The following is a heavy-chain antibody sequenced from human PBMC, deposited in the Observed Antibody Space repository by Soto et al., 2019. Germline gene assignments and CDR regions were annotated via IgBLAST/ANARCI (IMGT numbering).Heavy chain of an antibody. J-gene: IGHJ6*02. V-gene: IGHV6-1*01. Sequence: SQTLSLTCAISGDSVSSNSAAWNWIRQSPSRGLEWLGRTYYRSKWYNDYAVSVKSQITINPDTSKNQFSLQLNSVTPEDTAVYYCARDPVVLMVYAHEYYYYGMDVWGQGTTVTVSS. D-gene: IGHD2-8*01. CDR1: GDSVSSNSAA. CDR3: ARDPVVLMVYAHEYYYYGMDV. CDR2: TYYRSKWYN.